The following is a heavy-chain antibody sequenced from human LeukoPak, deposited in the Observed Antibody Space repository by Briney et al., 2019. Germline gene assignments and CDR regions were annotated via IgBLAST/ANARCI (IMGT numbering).Heavy chain of an antibody. CDR1: GGSISSSSYY. D-gene: IGHD3-22*01. V-gene: IGHV4-39*01. Sequence: SETLSLTCTVSGGSISSSSYYWGWIRQAPGKGLEWIGSIYYSGSTYYNPSLKSRVTISVDTSKNQFSLKLSSVTAADTAVYYCARIMGYDSSGYYSPLDYWGQGTLVTVSS. CDR3: ARIMGYDSSGYYSPLDY. J-gene: IGHJ4*02. CDR2: IYYSGST.